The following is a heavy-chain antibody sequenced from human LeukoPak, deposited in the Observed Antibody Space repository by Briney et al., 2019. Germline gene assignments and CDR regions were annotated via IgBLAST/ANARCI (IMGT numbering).Heavy chain of an antibody. CDR2: ISWNSGSI. Sequence: PGRSLRLSCAASGFTFDDYAMHWVRQAPGKGLEWVSGISWNSGSIGYADSVKGRFTISRDNAKNSLYLRMNSLRAEDTAVYYCARDSKKSASGSYLGYWGQGTLVTVSS. J-gene: IGHJ4*02. CDR1: GFTFDDYA. V-gene: IGHV3-9*01. CDR3: ARDSKKSASGSYLGY. D-gene: IGHD1-26*01.